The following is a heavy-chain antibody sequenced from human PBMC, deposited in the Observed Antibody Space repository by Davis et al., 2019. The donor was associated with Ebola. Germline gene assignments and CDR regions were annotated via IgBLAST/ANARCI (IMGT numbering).Heavy chain of an antibody. D-gene: IGHD5-18*01. CDR3: ARASSRIQLWFGFFDY. J-gene: IGHJ4*02. CDR1: GGSISSYY. CDR2: IYYSGST. V-gene: IGHV4-59*08. Sequence: MPSETLSLTCPVSGGSISSYYWSWIRQPPGKGLEWIGYIYYSGSTNYNPSLKSRVTISVDTSKNQFSLKLSSVTAADTAVYYCARASSRIQLWFGFFDYWGQGTLVTVSS.